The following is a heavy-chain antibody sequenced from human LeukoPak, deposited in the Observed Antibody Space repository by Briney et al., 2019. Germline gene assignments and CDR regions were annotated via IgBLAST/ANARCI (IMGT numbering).Heavy chain of an antibody. CDR2: ISGSGGST. V-gene: IGHV3-23*01. Sequence: PGGSLRLSCAASGFTFSSYAMSWVRQAPGKGLEWVSAISGSGGSTYYADSVKGRFTISRDNAKNSLHLQMNSLRAEDTAFYCARGYSGYGGYYYYYMDVWGKGTTVTVSS. J-gene: IGHJ6*03. CDR1: GFTFSSYA. D-gene: IGHD5-12*01. CDR3: ARGYSGYGGYYYYYMDV.